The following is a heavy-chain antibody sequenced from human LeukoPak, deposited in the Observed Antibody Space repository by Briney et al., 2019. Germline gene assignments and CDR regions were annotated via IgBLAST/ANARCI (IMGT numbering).Heavy chain of an antibody. Sequence: GGSLRLSCAASGFTFSSYSMNWVRQAPGKGLEWVSSISSSSSYIYYADSVKGRFTISRDNSKNTLYLQMNSLRAEDTAVYYCARDRGSSAYYYYYMDVWGKGTTVTVSS. J-gene: IGHJ6*03. D-gene: IGHD1-26*01. CDR2: ISSSSSYI. V-gene: IGHV3-21*01. CDR3: ARDRGSSAYYYYYMDV. CDR1: GFTFSSYS.